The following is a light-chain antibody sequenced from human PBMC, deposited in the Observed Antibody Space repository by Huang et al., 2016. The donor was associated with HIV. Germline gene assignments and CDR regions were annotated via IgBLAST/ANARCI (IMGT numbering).Light chain of an antibody. CDR2: HTS. V-gene: IGKV3-15*01. CDR1: QSVRGN. J-gene: IGKJ1*01. Sequence: EIVMTQSPATLSVSPGQRASLACRASQSVRGNIAWYQQKPGQAPRLLIFHTSTRATGVPPRFTGSVSGAEFTLTISSLQSEDSALYFCQYYNNWPPRGTFGQGTKVEIK. CDR3: QYYNNWPPRGT.